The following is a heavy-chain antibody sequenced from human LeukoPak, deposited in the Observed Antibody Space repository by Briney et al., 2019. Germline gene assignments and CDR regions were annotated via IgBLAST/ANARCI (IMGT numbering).Heavy chain of an antibody. V-gene: IGHV3-21*01. J-gene: IGHJ4*02. Sequence: GGSLRLSCAASGFTFDDYAMHWVRQAPGKGLEWVSSISSSSSYIYYADSVKGRFTISRDNAKNSLYLQMNSLRAEDTAVYYCARVVEIAVAGPGYWGQGTLVTVSS. D-gene: IGHD6-19*01. CDR2: ISSSSSYI. CDR3: ARVVEIAVAGPGY. CDR1: GFTFDDYA.